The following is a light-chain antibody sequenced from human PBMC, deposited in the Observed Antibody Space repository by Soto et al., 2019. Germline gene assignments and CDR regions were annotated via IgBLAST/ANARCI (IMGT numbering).Light chain of an antibody. Sequence: QSALTQPPSASGSPGQSVTISCTGTGSDFGGYNFVSWYLQHPGKVPKLIIYEVNKRPSRFPDRFSGSKYGNTASLTVSGLQADDEADYYCSSYAGTNNRYVFGTGTKLTVL. CDR1: GSDFGGYNF. CDR2: EVN. J-gene: IGLJ1*01. CDR3: SSYAGTNNRYV. V-gene: IGLV2-8*01.